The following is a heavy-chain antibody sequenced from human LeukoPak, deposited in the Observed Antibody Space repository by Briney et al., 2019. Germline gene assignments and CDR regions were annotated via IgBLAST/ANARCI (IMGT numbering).Heavy chain of an antibody. Sequence: ASVKVSCKASGYTITGYYMHWVRQAPGQGLEWMGRINPNSGGTNYAQKFQGWVTMTRDTSISTAYMELSRLRSDDTAVYYCARGGEYSSSGWFDPWGQGTLVTVSS. CDR3: ARGGEYSSSGWFDP. J-gene: IGHJ5*02. V-gene: IGHV1-2*04. CDR1: GYTITGYY. CDR2: INPNSGGT. D-gene: IGHD6-6*01.